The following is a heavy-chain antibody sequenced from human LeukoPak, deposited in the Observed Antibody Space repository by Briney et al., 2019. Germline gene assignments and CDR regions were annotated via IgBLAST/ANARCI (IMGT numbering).Heavy chain of an antibody. V-gene: IGHV4-61*02. CDR1: GGSISSSSYD. D-gene: IGHD3-10*01. Sequence: KTSETLSLTCTVSGGSISSSSYDWGWIRQPAGKGLEWIGRIYTSGSTNYNPSLKSRVTISVDTSKNQFSLKLSSVTAADTAVYYCARENYGSGETFDYWGQGTLVTVSS. J-gene: IGHJ4*02. CDR2: IYTSGST. CDR3: ARENYGSGETFDY.